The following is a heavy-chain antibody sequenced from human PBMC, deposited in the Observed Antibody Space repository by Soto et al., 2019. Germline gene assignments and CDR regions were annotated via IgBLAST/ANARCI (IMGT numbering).Heavy chain of an antibody. V-gene: IGHV3-23*01. J-gene: IGHJ6*02. CDR1: GFTFSSYA. Sequence: LRLSCAASGFTFSSYAMSWVRQAPGKGLEWVSTLSGGGGDTSYADSVKGRFTISRDNSKNTLYLQMKSLRAEDTAKYYCAKALIAPYYYYGMDVWGQGTTVTVSS. CDR2: LSGGGGDT. CDR3: AKALIAPYYYYGMDV.